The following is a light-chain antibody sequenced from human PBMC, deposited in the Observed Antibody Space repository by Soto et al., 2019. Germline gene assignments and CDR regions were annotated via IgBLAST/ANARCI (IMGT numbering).Light chain of an antibody. Sequence: EIVMTQSPATLSVSPGERGSLSCRASQTVNSNLAWYQQRPGQTPRLLIYGASTRATDIPARFSDSGSGTEFTLTISSLQSEDFAVYFCQQYDKWPLTFGGGTKVEIK. V-gene: IGKV3-15*01. J-gene: IGKJ4*01. CDR2: GAS. CDR1: QTVNSN. CDR3: QQYDKWPLT.